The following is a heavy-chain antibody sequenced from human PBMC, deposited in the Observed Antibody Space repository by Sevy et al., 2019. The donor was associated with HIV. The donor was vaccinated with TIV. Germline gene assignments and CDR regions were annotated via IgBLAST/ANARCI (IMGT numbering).Heavy chain of an antibody. V-gene: IGHV3-33*01. D-gene: IGHD6-13*01. CDR3: ARDAARVIVPTAVFDS. CDR2: IWYDGRTE. CDR1: GFTFRSFS. Sequence: GGSLRLSCVASGFTFRSFSMHWVRQAPGKGLEWVAAIWYDGRTERYADSVQGRFTISRDNSKKTLYLQMNSLTDEDTAIYYCARDAARVIVPTAVFDSWGQGTLVTVS. J-gene: IGHJ5*01.